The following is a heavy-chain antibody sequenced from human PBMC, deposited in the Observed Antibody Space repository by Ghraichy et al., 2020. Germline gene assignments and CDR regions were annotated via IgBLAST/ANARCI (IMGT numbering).Heavy chain of an antibody. CDR3: AHVEYGTSATDYFYYDMDV. CDR1: GFSLSTSGVG. J-gene: IGHJ6*02. V-gene: IGHV2-5*01. Sequence: SGPTLVKPTQTLTLTCAFSGFSLSTSGVGVGWIRQPPGKALEWLALVYWNGDKLYSASLKSRVTITKDTSKNQVVLTMTNLDPVDTATYYCAHVEYGTSATDYFYYDMDVWGQGTTVTVSS. CDR2: VYWNGDK. D-gene: IGHD6-6*01.